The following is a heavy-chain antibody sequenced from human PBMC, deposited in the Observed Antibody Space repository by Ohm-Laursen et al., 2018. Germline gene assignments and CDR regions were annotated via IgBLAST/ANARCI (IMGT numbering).Heavy chain of an antibody. CDR3: ARDSYYDNKGWFDP. D-gene: IGHD3-22*01. CDR2: INPNSGGT. Sequence: VASVKVSCKASGYTFTSPYLHWVRQAPGQGLEWMGWINPNSGGTNYAQRFQDRVTMTRDKSISTAYMELSRLTSDDTAVYYCARDSYYDNKGWFDPWGQGTLVTVSS. V-gene: IGHV1-2*02. CDR1: GYTFTSPY. J-gene: IGHJ5*02.